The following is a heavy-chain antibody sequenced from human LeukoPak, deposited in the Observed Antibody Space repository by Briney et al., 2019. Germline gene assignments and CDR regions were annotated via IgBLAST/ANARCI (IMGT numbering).Heavy chain of an antibody. CDR3: ARYVVYGSGKYYFDY. J-gene: IGHJ4*02. V-gene: IGHV4-39*01. D-gene: IGHD3-10*01. CDR1: GGSISNSNYY. Sequence: SETLSLTCTVSGGSISNSNYYWSWIPQPPGKDLEWIASINYGGTTYYNPSLKSRVTISVDTSKNQFSLRLSSVTAADTAVYLCARYVVYGSGKYYFDYWGQGSLVTVSS. CDR2: INYGGTT.